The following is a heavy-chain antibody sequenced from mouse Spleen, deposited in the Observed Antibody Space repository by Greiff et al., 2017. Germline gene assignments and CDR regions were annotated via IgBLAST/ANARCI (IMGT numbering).Heavy chain of an antibody. Sequence: EVKLVESGGGLVKLGGSLKLSCAASGFTFSSYAMSWVRQTPEKRLEWVATISSGGGNTYYPDSVKGRFTISRDNAKNTLYLQMSSLKSEDTAMYYCARGYRYDEKDYFDYWGQGTTLTVSS. CDR1: GFTFSSYA. D-gene: IGHD2-14*01. V-gene: IGHV5-9*04. CDR3: ARGYRYDEKDYFDY. J-gene: IGHJ2*01. CDR2: ISSGGGNT.